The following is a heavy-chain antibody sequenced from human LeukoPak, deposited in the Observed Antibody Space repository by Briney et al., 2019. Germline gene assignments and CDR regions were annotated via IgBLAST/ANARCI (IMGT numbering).Heavy chain of an antibody. CDR3: ARELRNIAAYYFDY. D-gene: IGHD6-13*01. V-gene: IGHV4-4*07. Sequence: PSETLSLTCTVDAINSYHWNWVRQSAGTGLEWIGRVHTGTGSTYTIPSLWSRVTVSIDRTNNQFLLHLTSMTAADTAVYHCARELRNIAAYYFDYWGQGVPVTVSS. CDR1: DAINSYH. CDR2: VHTGTGST. J-gene: IGHJ4*02.